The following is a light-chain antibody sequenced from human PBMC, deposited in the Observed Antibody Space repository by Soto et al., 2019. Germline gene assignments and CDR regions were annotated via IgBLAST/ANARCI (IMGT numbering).Light chain of an antibody. CDR2: DAS. CDR3: QQYNNWPALT. V-gene: IGKV3-15*01. Sequence: EIVMTQSPATLSVSPGERATLSCRASQSVSSNSAWYQQKPGQAPRLLIYDASTRATGIPARFSGSGSGTEFTLTISSLQSEDFAVYYYQQYNNWPALTFGGGTKVDIK. J-gene: IGKJ4*01. CDR1: QSVSSN.